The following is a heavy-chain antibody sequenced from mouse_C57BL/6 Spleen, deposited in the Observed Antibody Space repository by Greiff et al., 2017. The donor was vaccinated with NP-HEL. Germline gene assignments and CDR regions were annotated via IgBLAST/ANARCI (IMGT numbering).Heavy chain of an antibody. Sequence: EVQVVESGGDLVKPGGSLKLSCAASGFTFSSYGMSWVRQTPDKRLEWVATISSGGSYTYYPDSVKGRFTISRDNAKNTLYLQMSSLKSEDTAMYYCARRRTGVYFDYWGQGTTLTVSS. CDR3: ARRRTGVYFDY. CDR1: GFTFSSYG. J-gene: IGHJ2*01. D-gene: IGHD4-1*01. CDR2: ISSGGSYT. V-gene: IGHV5-6*01.